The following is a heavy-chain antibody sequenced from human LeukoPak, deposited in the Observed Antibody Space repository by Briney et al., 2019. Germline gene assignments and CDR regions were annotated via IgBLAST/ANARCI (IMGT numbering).Heavy chain of an antibody. J-gene: IGHJ2*01. CDR1: GGAISSDDYY. CDR2: IYYIGST. V-gene: IGHV4-30-4*01. CDR3: VRESISLVRGPRFFDL. D-gene: IGHD3-10*01. Sequence: SETLSLTCTVSGGAISSDDYYWSWIRQPPGKGLEYIGYIYYIGSTYYNPSLNSRITISIDMSKNQFSLKLNSVTATDSAVYYCVRESISLVRGPRFFDLWGRGTLVTVSS.